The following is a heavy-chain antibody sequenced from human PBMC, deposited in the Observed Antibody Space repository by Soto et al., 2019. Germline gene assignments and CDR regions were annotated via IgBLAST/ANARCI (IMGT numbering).Heavy chain of an antibody. Sequence: QVQLVQSGAEVKKPGASVKVSCKASGYTFTHYYIHWVRQAPGQGLEWMGMINPSGGSTDYAQKSQGRGTMTTGTSTTTVYMGLSSLRSDDTAVYYCARPPFPGCINGVCYPCDHWGQGTLVTVSS. D-gene: IGHD2-8*01. V-gene: IGHV1-46*01. CDR2: INPSGGST. CDR1: GYTFTHYY. J-gene: IGHJ4*02. CDR3: ARPPFPGCINGVCYPCDH.